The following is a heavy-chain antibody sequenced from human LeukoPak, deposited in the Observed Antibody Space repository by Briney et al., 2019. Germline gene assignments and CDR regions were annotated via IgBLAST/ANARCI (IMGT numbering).Heavy chain of an antibody. D-gene: IGHD3-22*01. CDR3: ARPARNSSGYYYAD. CDR1: GGSISSYY. J-gene: IGHJ4*02. CDR2: IYTSGST. V-gene: IGHV4-4*09. Sequence: SETLSLTCTVSGGSISSYYWSWIRQPPGRGLEWIGYIYTSGSTNYNPSLKSRVTISVDTSKNQFSLKLSSVTAADTAVCYCARPARNSSGYYYADWGQGTLVTVSS.